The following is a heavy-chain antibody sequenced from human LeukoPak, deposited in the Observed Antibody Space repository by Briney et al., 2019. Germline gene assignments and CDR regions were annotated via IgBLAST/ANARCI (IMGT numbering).Heavy chain of an antibody. D-gene: IGHD6-19*01. CDR3: ARSSEQWLYLFDY. J-gene: IGHJ4*02. CDR2: IYPGDSDT. Sequence: GESLKISCRGSGYTFTSYWIGWVRQMPGKGLEWMGVIYPGDSDTRYSPSFQGQVTISADKSISTAYLQWSSLKASDTAMYYCARSSEQWLYLFDYWGQGTLVTVSS. V-gene: IGHV5-51*01. CDR1: GYTFTSYW.